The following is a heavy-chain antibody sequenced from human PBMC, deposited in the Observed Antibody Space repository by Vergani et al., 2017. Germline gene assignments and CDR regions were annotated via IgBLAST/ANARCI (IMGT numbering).Heavy chain of an antibody. J-gene: IGHJ4*02. V-gene: IGHV4-39*01. D-gene: IGHD3-10*01. CDR3: GRRDIMVRGVTPLGGSGDY. Sequence: QLQLQESGPGLVKPSETLSLTCTVSGGPISSSSYYWGWIRQPPGKGLEWIGSIYYSGSTYYNPSLKGRVTISVCTSKNQFSLKLSSVTAADTAVYYCGRRDIMVRGVTPLGGSGDYWGQGTLVTVSS. CDR1: GGPISSSSYY. CDR2: IYYSGST.